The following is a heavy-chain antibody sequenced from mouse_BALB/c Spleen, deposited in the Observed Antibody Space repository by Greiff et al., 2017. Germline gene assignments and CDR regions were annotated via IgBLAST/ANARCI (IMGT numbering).Heavy chain of an antibody. V-gene: IGHV1S81*02. CDR2: INPSNGRT. CDR1: GYTFTSYW. J-gene: IGHJ1*01. Sequence: VQLQQSGAELVKPGASVKLSCKASGYTFTSYWMHWVKQRPGQGLEWIGEINPSNGRTNYNEKFKSKATLTVDKSSSTAYMQLSSLTSEDSAVYYCARPRGYWYFDVWGAGTTVTVSS. CDR3: ARPRGYWYFDV.